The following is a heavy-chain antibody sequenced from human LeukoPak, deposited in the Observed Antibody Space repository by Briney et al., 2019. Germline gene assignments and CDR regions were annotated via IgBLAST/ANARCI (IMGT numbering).Heavy chain of an antibody. Sequence: ASVKVSCKASGYTFTSNGISWVRQAPGQGLEWMGWISAYNGNTNYAQKLQGRVTMTTDTSTSTAYMELRSLRSDDTAVYYCARVPAATYYYYYMDVWGKGTTVTVSS. CDR1: GYTFTSNG. D-gene: IGHD2-2*01. V-gene: IGHV1-18*01. CDR3: ARVPAATYYYYYMDV. J-gene: IGHJ6*03. CDR2: ISAYNGNT.